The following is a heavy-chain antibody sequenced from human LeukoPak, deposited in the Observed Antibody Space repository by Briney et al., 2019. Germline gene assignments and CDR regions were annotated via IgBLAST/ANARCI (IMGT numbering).Heavy chain of an antibody. D-gene: IGHD2-15*01. J-gene: IGHJ4*02. CDR3: ASSVVVAAHALGY. CDR1: GFTFGFTFRSFW. V-gene: IGHV3-7*01. CDR2: IKPDGSET. Sequence: GGSLRLSCTASGFTFGFTFRSFWMSWVRQAPGKGLEWVANIKPDGSETYYVDSVKGRFTISRDNAKNSLYLQMNSLRTEDTAVYYCASSVVVAAHALGYWGQGTLVTVSS.